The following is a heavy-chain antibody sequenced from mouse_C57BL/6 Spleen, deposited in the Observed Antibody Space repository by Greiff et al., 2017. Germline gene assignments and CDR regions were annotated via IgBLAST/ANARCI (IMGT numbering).Heavy chain of an antibody. CDR3: ALIYYGNYDYCDY. V-gene: IGHV14-3*01. D-gene: IGHD2-1*01. CDR1: GFNINNTY. CDR2: IDPANGNT. Sequence: VQLQQSVAELVRPGASVKLSCTASGFNINNTYMHWVKQRPEQGLEWIGRIDPANGNTKYAPKFQGKATITADTSSNTAYLQRSSLTSEDTAIYYGALIYYGNYDYCDYGGQGTTLTVSS. J-gene: IGHJ2*01.